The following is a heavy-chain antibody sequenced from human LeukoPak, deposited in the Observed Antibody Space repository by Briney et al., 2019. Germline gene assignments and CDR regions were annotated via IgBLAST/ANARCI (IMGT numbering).Heavy chain of an antibody. CDR3: ARVLHFDWLLDH. D-gene: IGHD3-9*01. J-gene: IGHJ4*02. CDR1: GFTFSSYS. CDR2: ISSSSSYI. V-gene: IGHV3-21*01. Sequence: GGSLRLSCAASGFTFSSYSMNWVRQAPGKGLEWVSSISSSSSYIYYADSVKGRFTISRDNAKNSLYLQMNSLRAEDTAVYYCARVLHFDWLLDHWGQGTLVTVSS.